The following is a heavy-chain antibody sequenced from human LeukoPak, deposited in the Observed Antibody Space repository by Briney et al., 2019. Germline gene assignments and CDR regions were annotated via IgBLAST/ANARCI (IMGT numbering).Heavy chain of an antibody. CDR3: ARGGDGDYYYYYYMDV. D-gene: IGHD4-17*01. Sequence: ASVKVSCKASGYTFTSYYMHWVRQAPGQGLGWMGIINPSGGSTSYAQKFQGIVTMTRDMSTSTVYMELSSLRSEDTAVYYCARGGDGDYYYYYYMDVWGKGTTVTVSS. CDR1: GYTFTSYY. V-gene: IGHV1-46*01. J-gene: IGHJ6*03. CDR2: INPSGGST.